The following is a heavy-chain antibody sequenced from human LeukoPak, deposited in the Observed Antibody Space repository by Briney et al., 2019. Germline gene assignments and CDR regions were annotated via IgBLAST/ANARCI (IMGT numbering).Heavy chain of an antibody. CDR1: GYSFTSYW. Sequence: GESLKISCKGSGYSFTSYWIGWVRQMPGKGLEWIGIIYPGDSDTRYSPSFQGQVTISADKSISTAYLQWSSLKASDTAMYYCARHKRFLEWSYADAFDIWGQGTMVTVSS. D-gene: IGHD3-3*01. CDR3: ARHKRFLEWSYADAFDI. J-gene: IGHJ3*02. V-gene: IGHV5-51*01. CDR2: IYPGDSDT.